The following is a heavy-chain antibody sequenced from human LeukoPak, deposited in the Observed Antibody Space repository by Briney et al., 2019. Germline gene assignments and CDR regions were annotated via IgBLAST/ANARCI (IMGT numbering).Heavy chain of an antibody. CDR2: INHSGST. Sequence: SETLSLTCAVYGGSFSGYYWSWIRQPPGKGLEWIGEINHSGSTNYNPSLKSRVTTSVDTSKNQFSLKLSSVTAADTAVYYCARRTCGSDCYSVDYWGQGNVVTVSS. CDR3: ARRTCGSDCYSVDY. D-gene: IGHD2-21*02. V-gene: IGHV4-34*01. J-gene: IGHJ4*02. CDR1: GGSFSGYY.